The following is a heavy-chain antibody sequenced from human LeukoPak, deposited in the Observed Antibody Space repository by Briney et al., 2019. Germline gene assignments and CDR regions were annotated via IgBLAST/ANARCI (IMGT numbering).Heavy chain of an antibody. CDR1: GFTFSNAW. Sequence: GGSLRLSCAASGFTFSNAWMSWVRQAPGKGLVWVSRINSDGSGTSYADSVKGRFTISIDNAKNTLYLQMNSLRAEDTAVYYCARGSYDSSGYHDYWGQGTLVTVSS. J-gene: IGHJ4*02. CDR2: INSDGSGT. D-gene: IGHD3-22*01. CDR3: ARGSYDSSGYHDY. V-gene: IGHV3-74*01.